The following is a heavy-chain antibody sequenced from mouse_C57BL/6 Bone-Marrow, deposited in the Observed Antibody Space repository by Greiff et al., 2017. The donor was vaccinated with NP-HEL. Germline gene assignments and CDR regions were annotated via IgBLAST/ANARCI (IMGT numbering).Heavy chain of an antibody. CDR3: AMNFDY. CDR1: GYSITSGYY. V-gene: IGHV3-6*01. J-gene: IGHJ2*01. CDR2: ISYDGSN. Sequence: EVKLQQSGPGLVKPSQSPSLTCSVTGYSITSGYYWNWIRQFPGNKLEWMGYISYDGSNNYNPSLKNRISITRDTSKNQFFLKLNSVTTEDTATYYCAMNFDYWGQGTTLTVSS.